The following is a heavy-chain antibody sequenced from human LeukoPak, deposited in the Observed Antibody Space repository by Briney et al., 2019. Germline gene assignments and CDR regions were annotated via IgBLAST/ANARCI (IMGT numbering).Heavy chain of an antibody. J-gene: IGHJ6*03. Sequence: GGSLRLSCAASGFTFSRYWMGWVRQAPGKGLEWVANIKQDGSEEYYVDSVKGRFTIPRDNAKNSLYLQMNSLRAEDTAVYYCAREIFLVVPDYYYYLVVWGKGTTVTVSS. CDR2: IKQDGSEE. CDR1: GFTFSRYW. CDR3: AREIFLVVPDYYYYLVV. V-gene: IGHV3-7*01. D-gene: IGHD2-2*01.